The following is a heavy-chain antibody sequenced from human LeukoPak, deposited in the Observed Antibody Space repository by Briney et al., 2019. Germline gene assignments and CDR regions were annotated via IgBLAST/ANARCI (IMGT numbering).Heavy chain of an antibody. Sequence: GRSLRLSCAASGFTFSSYGMHWVRQAPGKGLEGVAVIWYDGSNKYYADSVKGRFTISRDNSKNTLYLQMNSLRAEDTAVYYCAKVASIAVAADAFDIWGQGTMVTVSS. CDR1: GFTFSSYG. J-gene: IGHJ3*02. CDR2: IWYDGSNK. CDR3: AKVASIAVAADAFDI. D-gene: IGHD6-19*01. V-gene: IGHV3-33*06.